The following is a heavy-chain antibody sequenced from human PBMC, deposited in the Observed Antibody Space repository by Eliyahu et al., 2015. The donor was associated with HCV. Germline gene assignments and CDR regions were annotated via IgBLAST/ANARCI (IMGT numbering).Heavy chain of an antibody. D-gene: IGHD2-15*01. V-gene: IGHV4-31*03. J-gene: IGHJ5*02. CDR3: ARVHIVVVAWFDP. CDR1: GGSISSGGYY. Sequence: QVQLXESGPGLVKPSQTLSXTCTVSGGSISSGGYYWSWIRQHPGKGLEWIGYIYYSGSTYYNPSLKSRVTISVDTSKNQFSLKLSSVTAADTAVYYCARVHIVVVAWFDPWGQGTLVTVSS. CDR2: IYYSGST.